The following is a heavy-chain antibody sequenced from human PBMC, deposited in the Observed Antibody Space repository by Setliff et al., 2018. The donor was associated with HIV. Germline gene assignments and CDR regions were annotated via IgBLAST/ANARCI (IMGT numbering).Heavy chain of an antibody. D-gene: IGHD3-9*01. CDR2: IFYTGST. CDR3: ARQTRNRYDVLTGYSVL. CDR1: GDSIISDTYY. J-gene: IGHJ4*02. Sequence: LSLTCSVSGDSIISDTYYWGWIRQPPGKGPEWIASIFYTGSTFYTSSLKSRVRISMDKPKDQFSLELTSVTTEDTAVFYCARQTRNRYDVLTGYSVLWGQGILVTVSS. V-gene: IGHV4-39*01.